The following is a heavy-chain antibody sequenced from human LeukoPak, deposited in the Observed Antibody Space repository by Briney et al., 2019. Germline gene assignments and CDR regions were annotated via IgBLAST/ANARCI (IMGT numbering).Heavy chain of an antibody. J-gene: IGHJ4*02. D-gene: IGHD3-10*01. CDR1: GFTFSSYW. V-gene: IGHV3-74*01. Sequence: GGSLRLSCAASGFTFSSYWMHWVRQAPGKGLVWVSRIKSDGSSTSYADPVKGRFTISRDNAKNTLYLQVNSLRAEDTAVYYCARDRGDYFDYWGQGTLVTVSS. CDR3: ARDRGDYFDY. CDR2: IKSDGSST.